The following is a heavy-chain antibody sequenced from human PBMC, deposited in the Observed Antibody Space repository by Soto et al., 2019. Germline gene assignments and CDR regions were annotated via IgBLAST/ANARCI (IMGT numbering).Heavy chain of an antibody. Sequence: GGSLRLSCAASGFTFSSYGMHWVRQAPGKGLEWVAVISYDGSNKYYADSVKGRFTISRDNSKNTLYLQMNSLRAEDTAVYYCEKDLGGYSYVPSPTLYYYYYGMDVWGQGTTVTVSS. J-gene: IGHJ6*02. V-gene: IGHV3-30*18. CDR3: EKDLGGYSYVPSPTLYYYYYGMDV. CDR2: ISYDGSNK. CDR1: GFTFSSYG. D-gene: IGHD5-18*01.